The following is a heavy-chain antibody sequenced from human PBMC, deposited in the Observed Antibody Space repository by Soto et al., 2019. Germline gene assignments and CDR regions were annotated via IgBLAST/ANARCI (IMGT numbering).Heavy chain of an antibody. CDR3: AKDRAPRYGMDV. CDR1: GFTFSSYA. CDR2: ISGSGGST. V-gene: IGHV3-23*01. J-gene: IGHJ6*02. D-gene: IGHD3-10*01. Sequence: LRLSCAASGFTFSSYAMPWVRQAPGKGLEWVSVISGSGGSTYYADSVKGRFTISRDNSKNTLYLQMNSLRAEDTAVYYCAKDRAPRYGMDVWGQGTTVTVSS.